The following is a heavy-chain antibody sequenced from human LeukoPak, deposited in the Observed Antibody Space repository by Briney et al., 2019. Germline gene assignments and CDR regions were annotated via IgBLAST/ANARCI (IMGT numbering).Heavy chain of an antibody. CDR2: LRSDGSNK. Sequence: GGSLRLSCATSGFTFSSYAMHWVRQAPGKGLEWVAFLRSDGSNKYYADSVKGRFTISRDNSKNTLYLQMNSLRPEDTAVYYCAKARWSMYYFDYWGQGTLVTVSS. D-gene: IGHD4-23*01. CDR1: GFTFSSYA. V-gene: IGHV3-30*02. J-gene: IGHJ4*02. CDR3: AKARWSMYYFDY.